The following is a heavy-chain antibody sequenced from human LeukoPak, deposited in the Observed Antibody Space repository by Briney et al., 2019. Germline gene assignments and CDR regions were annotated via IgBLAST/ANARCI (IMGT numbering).Heavy chain of an antibody. CDR2: INPNSGGT. CDR1: GYTFTGYY. CDR3: ARVLPVVAAGDYFDY. V-gene: IGHV1-2*02. J-gene: IGHJ4*02. D-gene: IGHD2-15*01. Sequence: GASVKVSCKASGYTFTGYYMHWARQAPGQGLEWMGWINPNSGGTNYAQKFQGRVTMTRDTSISTAYMELSRLRSDDTAVYYCARVLPVVAAGDYFDYWGQGTLVTVSS.